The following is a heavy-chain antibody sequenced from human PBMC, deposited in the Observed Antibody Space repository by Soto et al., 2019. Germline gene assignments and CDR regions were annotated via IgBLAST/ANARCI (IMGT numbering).Heavy chain of an antibody. J-gene: IGHJ5*02. CDR1: GYTFTSYD. D-gene: IGHD3-22*01. CDR3: ARGMFLLKHYDSSGYYTWFVP. Sequence: ASVKVSCKASGYTFTSYDINWVRQATGQGLEWMGWMNPNSGNTGYAQKFQRRVTMTRNTSISTAYMELSSLRSEDTAVYYCARGMFLLKHYDSSGYYTWFVPWGHGTLVTVSS. CDR2: MNPNSGNT. V-gene: IGHV1-8*01.